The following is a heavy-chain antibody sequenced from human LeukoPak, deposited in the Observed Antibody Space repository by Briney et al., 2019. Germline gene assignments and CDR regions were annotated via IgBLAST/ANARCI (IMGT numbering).Heavy chain of an antibody. J-gene: IGHJ4*02. V-gene: IGHV4-61*02. Sequence: SETLSLTCTVSGGSISSGSYYWSWIRQPAGKGLEWIGRIYTSGSTNYSPSLKSRATISVDTSKNQFSLKLSSVTAADTAVYYSARDSMVRGVIPYNWGQGTLVTVSS. CDR2: IYTSGST. CDR3: ARDSMVRGVIPYN. D-gene: IGHD3-10*01. CDR1: GGSISSGSYY.